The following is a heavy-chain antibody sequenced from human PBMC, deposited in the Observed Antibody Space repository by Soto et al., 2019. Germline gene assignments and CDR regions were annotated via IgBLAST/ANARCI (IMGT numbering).Heavy chain of an antibody. J-gene: IGHJ3*02. V-gene: IGHV4-31*03. CDR2: FFYSGSS. CDR1: GGSASRGAYY. CDR3: ARGRLRAVYAFDI. D-gene: IGHD5-12*01. Sequence: SQTPSLTCTFSGGSASRGAYYSTCFRQRAGQGLGWGVYFFYSGSSYYSPSPKSRHSSALDTSKNRLSLRLGSVAAEDRAMDYCARGRLRAVYAFDIWGQGTMVPVSS.